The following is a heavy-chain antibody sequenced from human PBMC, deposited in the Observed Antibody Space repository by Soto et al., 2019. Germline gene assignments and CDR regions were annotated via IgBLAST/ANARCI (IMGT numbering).Heavy chain of an antibody. D-gene: IGHD3-22*01. CDR2: INPNSGGT. Sequence: XSVKVSCKASGYTFTCYYMNWVRQAPGQGLEWMGWINPNSGGTNYAQKFQGRVTMTRDTSISTAYMELSRLRSDDTAVYYCARVSMGGYYDSSGYYYSFDYWGQGTLVTVSS. V-gene: IGHV1-2*02. J-gene: IGHJ4*02. CDR3: ARVSMGGYYDSSGYYYSFDY. CDR1: GYTFTCYY.